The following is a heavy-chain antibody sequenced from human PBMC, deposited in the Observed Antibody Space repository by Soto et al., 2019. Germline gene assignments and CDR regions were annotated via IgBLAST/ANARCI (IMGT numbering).Heavy chain of an antibody. CDR3: ALIVTDTAMAHFDY. V-gene: IGHV2-5*02. Sequence: SGPTLVNPTQTLTLTCTFSGFSLSTSGVGVGWIRQPPGKALEWLALIYWDDDKRYSPSLKSRLTITKDTSKNQVVLTMTNMDPVDTATYYCALIVTDTAMAHFDYWGQGTLVTVSS. CDR1: GFSLSTSGVG. J-gene: IGHJ4*02. CDR2: IYWDDDK. D-gene: IGHD5-18*01.